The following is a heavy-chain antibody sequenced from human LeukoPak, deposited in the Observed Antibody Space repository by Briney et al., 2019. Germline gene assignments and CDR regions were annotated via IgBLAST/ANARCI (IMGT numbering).Heavy chain of an antibody. CDR3: AKGAGGTYYDYVWGSYRSTPFDY. CDR1: GFTFSSYW. Sequence: GGSLRLSCAASGFTFSSYWMSWVRQAPGKGLEWVANIKQDGSEKYYVDSVKGRFTISRDNSKNTLYLQMNSLRAEDTAVYYCAKGAGGTYYDYVWGSYRSTPFDYWGQGTLVTVSS. V-gene: IGHV3-7*03. J-gene: IGHJ4*02. CDR2: IKQDGSEK. D-gene: IGHD3-16*02.